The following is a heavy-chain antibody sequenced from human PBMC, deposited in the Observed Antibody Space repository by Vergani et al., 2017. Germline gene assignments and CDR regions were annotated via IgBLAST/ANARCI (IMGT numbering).Heavy chain of an antibody. CDR3: ARDGWELLDYFYYMDV. J-gene: IGHJ6*03. D-gene: IGHD1-26*01. V-gene: IGHV3-74*01. CDR2: INSDGDST. CDR1: GFTFSNYW. Sequence: VQLVESGGGLVQPGGSLRLSCTASGFTFSNYWMQWVRQAPGNGLMWVSRINSDGDSTSYADSVRGRFTISRDNAKNTLYLQMDSLRAEDTAVYYCARDGWELLDYFYYMDVWGKGTTVTVSS.